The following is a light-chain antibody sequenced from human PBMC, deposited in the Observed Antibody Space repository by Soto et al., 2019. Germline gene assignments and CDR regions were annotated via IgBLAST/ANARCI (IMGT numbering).Light chain of an antibody. CDR1: QSVDSSF. CDR3: QQYVSSVT. J-gene: IGKJ1*01. Sequence: EIVLTQSPGSLSLSPGERATLSCRASQSVDSSFFAWYQQKRGQAPRLLIYGASNRATGIPDRFSGRGSGTDFTLTFTGLEPEDFAVYYCQQYVSSVTFGQGTKVEIK. V-gene: IGKV3-20*01. CDR2: GAS.